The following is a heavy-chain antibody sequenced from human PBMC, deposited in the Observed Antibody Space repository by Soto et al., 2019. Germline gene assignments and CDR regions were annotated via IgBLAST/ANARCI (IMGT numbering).Heavy chain of an antibody. J-gene: IGHJ5*02. CDR1: GFTFSSYA. V-gene: IGHV3-23*01. D-gene: IGHD4-17*01. Sequence: GGSLRLSCAASGFTFSSYAMSWVRQAPGKGLEWVSAISGSGGSTYYADSVKGRFTISRDNSKNTLYLQMNSLRAEDTAVYYCATHIDYGDYDRRFDPWGQGTLVTVSS. CDR2: ISGSGGST. CDR3: ATHIDYGDYDRRFDP.